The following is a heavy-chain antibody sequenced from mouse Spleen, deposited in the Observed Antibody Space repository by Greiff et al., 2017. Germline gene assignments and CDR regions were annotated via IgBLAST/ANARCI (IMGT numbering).Heavy chain of an antibody. Sequence: VQLQQSGAELARPGASVKLSCKASGYTFTDYYINWVKQRTGQGLEWIGEIYPGSGNTYYNEKFKGKATLTADKSSSTAYMQLSSLTSEDSAVYFCARAYSDYWGQGTTLTVSS. CDR2: IYPGSGNT. V-gene: IGHV1-77*01. J-gene: IGHJ2*01. CDR3: ARAYSDY. CDR1: GYTFTDYY.